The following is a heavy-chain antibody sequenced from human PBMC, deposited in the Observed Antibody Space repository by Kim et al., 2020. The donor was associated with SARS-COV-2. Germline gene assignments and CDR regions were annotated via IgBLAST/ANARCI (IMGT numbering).Heavy chain of an antibody. V-gene: IGHV3-15*01. D-gene: IGHD3-9*01. J-gene: IGHJ6*02. CDR2: IKSKTDGGTT. CDR3: TTPKAHVIRYFGYYYYGMDV. CDR1: GFTFSNAW. Sequence: GGSLRLSCAASGFTFSNAWMSWVRQAPGKGLEWVGRIKSKTDGGTTDYAAPVKGRFTISRDDSKNTLYLQMNSLKTEDTAVYYCTTPKAHVIRYFGYYYYGMDVWGQGTTVTVSS.